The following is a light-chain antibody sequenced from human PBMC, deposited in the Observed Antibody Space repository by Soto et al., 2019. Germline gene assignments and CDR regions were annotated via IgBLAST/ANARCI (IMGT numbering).Light chain of an antibody. Sequence: DIQMTQSPSTLSASVGDTVTITCRASESIDNWLAWYQQKPGKAPKLLIFAASTLVRGVPSRFSGRGSGTEFTLTISSLQADDYETFYCQHYADWPTTFGQGTKVDIK. CDR1: ESIDNW. CDR2: AAS. J-gene: IGKJ1*01. CDR3: QHYADWPTT. V-gene: IGKV1-5*01.